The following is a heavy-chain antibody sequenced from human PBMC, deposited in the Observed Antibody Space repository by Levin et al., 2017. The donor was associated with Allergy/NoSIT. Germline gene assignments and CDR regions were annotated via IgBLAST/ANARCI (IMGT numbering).Heavy chain of an antibody. CDR1: GFTFSSYG. Sequence: GGSLRLSCAASGFTFSSYGMHWVRQAPGKGLEWVAVIWYDGSNKYYADSVKGRFTISRDNSKNTLYLQMNSLRAEDTAVYYCARTLPPRIAAAGNEPLDYWGQGTLVTVSS. CDR3: ARTLPPRIAAAGNEPLDY. D-gene: IGHD6-13*01. V-gene: IGHV3-33*01. CDR2: IWYDGSNK. J-gene: IGHJ4*02.